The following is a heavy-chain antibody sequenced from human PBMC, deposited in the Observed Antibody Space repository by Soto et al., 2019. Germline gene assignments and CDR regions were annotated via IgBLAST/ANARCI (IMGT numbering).Heavy chain of an antibody. CDR1: GFTFSSYG. CDR3: ARDPYCSGGSCYHYFDY. J-gene: IGHJ4*02. Sequence: SGGSLRLSCAASGFTFSSYGMHWVRQAPGKGLEWVAVIWYDGSNKYYADSVKGRFTISRDNSKNTLYLQMNSLRAEDTAVYYCARDPYCSGGSCYHYFDYWGQGTLVTVSS. V-gene: IGHV3-33*01. CDR2: IWYDGSNK. D-gene: IGHD2-15*01.